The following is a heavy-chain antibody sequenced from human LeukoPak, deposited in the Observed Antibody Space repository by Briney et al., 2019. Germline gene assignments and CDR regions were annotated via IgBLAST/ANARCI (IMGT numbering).Heavy chain of an antibody. CDR2: ISSSSSTI. D-gene: IGHD3-10*01. CDR1: GFTFSSYS. CDR3: ARDPAYGSGTHEYFDY. V-gene: IGHV3-48*02. Sequence: GGSLRLSCAASGFTFSSYSMTWVRQAPGKGLEWVSYISSSSSTIYYADSVKGRFTISRDNAKNSLYLQMNSLRDEDTAVYYCARDPAYGSGTHEYFDYWGQGTLVTVSS. J-gene: IGHJ4*02.